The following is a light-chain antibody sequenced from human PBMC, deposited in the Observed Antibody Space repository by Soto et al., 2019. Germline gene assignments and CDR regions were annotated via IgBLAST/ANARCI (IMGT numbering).Light chain of an antibody. V-gene: IGLV2-14*01. J-gene: IGLJ3*02. Sequence: QSALTQPASVSGSPGQSITISCTGTSSDVGGYDSVSWYQQHPGKAPKLMVYEVTHRPSEISNRFSGSKSGNTASLTISALQVEDEADYYCASYTASRPVVFGGGTRLTVL. CDR3: ASYTASRPVV. CDR1: SSDVGGYDS. CDR2: EVT.